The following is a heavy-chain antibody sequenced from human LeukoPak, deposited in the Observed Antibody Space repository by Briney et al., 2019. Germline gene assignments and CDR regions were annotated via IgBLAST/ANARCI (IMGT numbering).Heavy chain of an antibody. J-gene: IGHJ4*02. CDR3: AREGSMITFGGVIDTFDY. V-gene: IGHV1-46*01. CDR2: INPSGGST. CDR1: GYTFTSYY. Sequence: GASVEVSCKASGYTFTSYYMHWVRQAPGQGLEWMGIINPSGGSTSYAQKFQGRVTMTRDTSTSTVYMELSSLRSEDTAVYYCAREGSMITFGGVIDTFDYWGQGTLVTVSS. D-gene: IGHD3-16*02.